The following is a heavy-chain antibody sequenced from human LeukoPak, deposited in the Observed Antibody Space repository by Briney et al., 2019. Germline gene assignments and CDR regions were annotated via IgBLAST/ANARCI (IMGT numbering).Heavy chain of an antibody. Sequence: PGGSLRLSCAASGFSFSSYAMSWVRQAPGEGLEWVSGLSDSGGNTIYADSVKGRFTISRDNSKNTLYLQMNSLRPEDTAVYYCAKVRVGTAHFDYWGQGTLVTVSS. CDR3: AKVRVGTAHFDY. CDR1: GFSFSSYA. D-gene: IGHD2-15*01. V-gene: IGHV3-23*01. J-gene: IGHJ4*02. CDR2: LSDSGGNT.